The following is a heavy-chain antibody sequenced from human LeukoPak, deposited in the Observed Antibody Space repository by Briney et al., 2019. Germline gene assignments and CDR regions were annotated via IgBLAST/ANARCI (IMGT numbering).Heavy chain of an antibody. V-gene: IGHV3-7*01. D-gene: IGHD3-22*01. Sequence: GGSLRLSCAASGFTFSSQWMGWVRQAPGKGLEWVANVNQGGTEKFYVDSVKGRFTISRDNAENSLYLQMNSLRAEDTAVYYCARDYPYYYDGMWYCDYWGQGTLVSVSS. J-gene: IGHJ4*02. CDR2: VNQGGTEK. CDR3: ARDYPYYYDGMWYCDY. CDR1: GFTFSSQW.